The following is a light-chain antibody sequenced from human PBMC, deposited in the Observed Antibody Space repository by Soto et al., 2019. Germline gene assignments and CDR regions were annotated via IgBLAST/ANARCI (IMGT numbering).Light chain of an antibody. J-gene: IGLJ1*01. CDR2: EVS. Sequence: QSALTQPASVSGSPGQSITISCTGNSSDVGAYNYVSWYQQHPDKAPKLMIYEVSHRPSGVSDRFSGSKSDNTASLTISGLHTEDEAEYYCSSYTSSSTYLFGTGTKLTVL. CDR3: SSYTSSSTYL. V-gene: IGLV2-14*03. CDR1: SSDVGAYNY.